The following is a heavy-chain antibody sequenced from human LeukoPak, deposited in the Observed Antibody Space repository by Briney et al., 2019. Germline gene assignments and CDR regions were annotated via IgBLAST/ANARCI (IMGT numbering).Heavy chain of an antibody. Sequence: ASVKVSCKVSGYTLTELSMHWVRQAPGKGLEWMGGFDPEDGETIYAQKFQGRVTMTEDTSTDTAYMEPSSLRSEDTAVYYCATARSVGYYYDSSGAFDIWGQGTMVTVSS. D-gene: IGHD3-22*01. CDR1: GYTLTELS. V-gene: IGHV1-24*01. J-gene: IGHJ3*02. CDR3: ATARSVGYYYDSSGAFDI. CDR2: FDPEDGET.